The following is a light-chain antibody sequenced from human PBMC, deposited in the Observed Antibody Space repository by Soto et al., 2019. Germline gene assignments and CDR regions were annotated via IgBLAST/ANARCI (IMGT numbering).Light chain of an antibody. CDR3: SSYATSSTV. V-gene: IGLV2-14*01. CDR2: DVN. CDR1: SSDIGAYDY. J-gene: IGLJ2*01. Sequence: QSALTQPASVSGSPGQSITISCTGTSSDIGAYDYVSWYQQHPGKAPKLMIYDVNNRPSGISNRFSGSTSGNTASLTISGLQAEDEADYYCSSYATSSTVFCGGTKLTVL.